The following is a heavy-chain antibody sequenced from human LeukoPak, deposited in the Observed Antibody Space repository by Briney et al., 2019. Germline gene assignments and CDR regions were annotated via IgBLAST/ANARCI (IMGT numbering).Heavy chain of an antibody. CDR2: INNGGSDM. CDR3: ARELPREVTLDS. D-gene: IGHD2-21*02. V-gene: IGHV3-74*01. CDR1: GFTFISYG. Sequence: PGGSLRLSCAASGFTFISYGMQWVRQAPGKGRVWVSRINNGGSDMSYADSVKGRFTICRDNAKDTLYLQMKSLRAEDTAVSYCARELPREVTLDSWGQGTPVTVSS. J-gene: IGHJ5*01.